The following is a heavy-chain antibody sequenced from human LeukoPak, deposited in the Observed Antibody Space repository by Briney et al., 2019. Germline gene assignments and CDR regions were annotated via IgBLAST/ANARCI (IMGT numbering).Heavy chain of an antibody. J-gene: IGHJ3*02. CDR2: INPNSGGT. CDR1: GGTFSSCA. D-gene: IGHD3-22*01. V-gene: IGHV1-2*06. Sequence: ASVKVSCKASGGTFSSCAISWVRQAPGQGLEWMGRINPNSGGTNYAQKFQGRVTMTRDTSISTAYMELSRLRSDDTAVYYCASPNYYDSSDAFDIWGQGTMVTVSS. CDR3: ASPNYYDSSDAFDI.